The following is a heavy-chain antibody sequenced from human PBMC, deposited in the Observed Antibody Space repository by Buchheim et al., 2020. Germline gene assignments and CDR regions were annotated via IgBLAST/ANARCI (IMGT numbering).Heavy chain of an antibody. CDR3: ARHYYNRGSGYVLDQ. V-gene: IGHV2-5*02. J-gene: IGHJ4*02. Sequence: SLKESGPTLVQPTQTLMLTCSVSGFSLTPSGVGVAWIRQSPTRALEWIAVVYWDDTTRYRPSLRDRVAVAKATSANQVFLTLINVGPVDTGTYFCARHYYNRGSGYVLDQWGQGIL. CDR1: GFSLTPSGVG. D-gene: IGHD3-10*01. CDR2: VYWDDTT.